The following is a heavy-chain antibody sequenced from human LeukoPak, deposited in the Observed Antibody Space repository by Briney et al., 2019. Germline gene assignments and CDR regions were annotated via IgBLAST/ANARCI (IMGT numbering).Heavy chain of an antibody. Sequence: ASVKVSCKASGYIFSNFGINWVRQAPGQGLEWMGWISGYNGYTKYAQKLQGRVTMTTDTSTGTAHMELRSLRSDDTAVYYCARVSPHRKMSYGNQNWFDTWGQGTLVTVSS. CDR3: ARVSPHRKMSYGNQNWFDT. D-gene: IGHD3-16*01. CDR1: GYIFSNFG. CDR2: ISGYNGYT. V-gene: IGHV1-18*01. J-gene: IGHJ5*02.